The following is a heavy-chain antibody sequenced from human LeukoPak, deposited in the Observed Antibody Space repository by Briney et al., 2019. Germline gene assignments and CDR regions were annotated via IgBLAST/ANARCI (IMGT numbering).Heavy chain of an antibody. Sequence: SETLSLTCAVYGGSFNGHYWSWVRQAPGKGLEWIGEIDHSGSSNYNPSLKSRVTLSVDTSKNQFSLKLRSATAADTALYYCARRPRNSGSYDGPSGLDYWGQGTLVTVSS. CDR2: IDHSGSS. D-gene: IGHD1-26*01. J-gene: IGHJ4*02. V-gene: IGHV4-34*01. CDR3: ARRPRNSGSYDGPSGLDY. CDR1: GGSFNGHY.